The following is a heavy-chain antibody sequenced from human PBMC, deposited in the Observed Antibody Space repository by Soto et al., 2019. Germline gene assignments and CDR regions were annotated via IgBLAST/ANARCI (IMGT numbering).Heavy chain of an antibody. CDR3: ARGQEGIVATH. CDR1: GGSLTGYY. CDR2: VKDGGST. D-gene: IGHD5-12*01. J-gene: IGHJ4*02. Sequence: QVQLQQWGAGLLKPSETLSLTCTVNGGSLTGYYWSWIRQPPGKGLEWIGEVKDGGSTNYSPSRRGRVAISADTSKNPFSLRLNSVTAADTAVYFCARGQEGIVATHWDQGALVTVSS. V-gene: IGHV4-34*01.